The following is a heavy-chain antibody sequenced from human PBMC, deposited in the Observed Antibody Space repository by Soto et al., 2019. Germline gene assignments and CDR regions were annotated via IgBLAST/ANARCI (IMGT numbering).Heavy chain of an antibody. D-gene: IGHD3-16*01. CDR2: ITGRSAVP. V-gene: IGHV3-23*01. CDR1: GLTLRSYA. Sequence: EGQLLQSGGDLVQPGGSLRLSCAGSGLTLRSYAMTWIRQTPEKRLEWVSTITGRSAVPSYADTVNGRFTVSRDNSKNTTYLQTNSLRPDDTAIYYCAKGGPFTGGFDPWGQGTLVTVSA. J-gene: IGHJ5*02. CDR3: AKGGPFTGGFDP.